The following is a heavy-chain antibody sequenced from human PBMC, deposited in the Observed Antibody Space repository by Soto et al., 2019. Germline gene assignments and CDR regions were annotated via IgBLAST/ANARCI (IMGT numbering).Heavy chain of an antibody. CDR2: INSDGSST. V-gene: IGHV3-74*01. CDR3: ARVESVSGWSRTIDY. D-gene: IGHD6-19*01. J-gene: IGHJ4*02. CDR1: GFTFSSYW. Sequence: GGSLRLSCAVSGFTFSSYWMHWVRQAPGKGLVWVSRINSDGSSTSYADSVKGRFTISSDNAKNTLYLQLNSLRAEDTAVYYCARVESVSGWSRTIDYWGQGTLVTVSS.